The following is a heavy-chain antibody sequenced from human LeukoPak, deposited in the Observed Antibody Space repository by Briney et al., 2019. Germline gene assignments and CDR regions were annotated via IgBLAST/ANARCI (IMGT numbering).Heavy chain of an antibody. CDR1: GYTFTSYG. CDR3: ARETYYDSSGYLGSHDY. V-gene: IGHV1-18*01. Sequence: ASVKVSCKASGYTFTSYGISWVRQAPGQGLEWMGWISAYNGNTNYAQKLQGRVTMTTDTSTSTAYMELRSLRSDDTAVYYCARETYYDSSGYLGSHDYWGQGTLVTVSS. CDR2: ISAYNGNT. J-gene: IGHJ4*02. D-gene: IGHD3-22*01.